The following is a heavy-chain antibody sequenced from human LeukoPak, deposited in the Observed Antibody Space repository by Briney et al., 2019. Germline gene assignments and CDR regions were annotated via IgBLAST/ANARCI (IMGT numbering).Heavy chain of an antibody. Sequence: GGSLRLPCAASGFTFSSYGMHWVRQAPGKGLAWVAFIRYDGTNKYYADSVKGRFTISRDNSKSTLYLQMNSLRADDTAVYYCARGITGPNYYYMDVWGKGTTVTVSS. J-gene: IGHJ6*03. V-gene: IGHV3-30*02. CDR2: IRYDGTNK. D-gene: IGHD1-14*01. CDR1: GFTFSSYG. CDR3: ARGITGPNYYYMDV.